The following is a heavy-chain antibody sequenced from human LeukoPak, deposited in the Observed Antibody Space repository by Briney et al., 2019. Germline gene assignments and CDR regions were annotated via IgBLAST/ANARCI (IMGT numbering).Heavy chain of an antibody. J-gene: IGHJ4*02. V-gene: IGHV4-59*01. D-gene: IGHD1-26*01. CDR2: VYYTVSP. CDR3: ARHQVGATTVVDY. Sequence: SETLSLTCTVSGGSISSYYWSWIRQPPGKGLEWIGYVYYTVSPNYNPSLKSRVTISVDTSKNQFSLKLSSVTAADTAVYYCARHQVGATTVVDYWGQGTLVTVSS. CDR1: GGSISSYY.